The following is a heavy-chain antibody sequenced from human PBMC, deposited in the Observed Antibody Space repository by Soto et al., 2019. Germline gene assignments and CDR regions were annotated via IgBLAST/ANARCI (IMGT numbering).Heavy chain of an antibody. CDR1: GDSISRIDYY. CDR2: IYFRGNT. CDR3: AREGGSYDSGGYLIRGAFDI. V-gene: IGHV4-31*03. D-gene: IGHD3-22*01. J-gene: IGHJ3*02. Sequence: SETLSLTCSVSGDSISRIDYYWTWIRQHPEKGLEWIGNIYFRGNTYYSPSLESRLTVSVDTSKNQFSLKLTSVTAADTAVYYCAREGGSYDSGGYLIRGAFDIWGQGTMVTVSS.